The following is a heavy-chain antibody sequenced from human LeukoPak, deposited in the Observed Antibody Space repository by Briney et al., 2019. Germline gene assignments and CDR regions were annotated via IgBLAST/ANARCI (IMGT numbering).Heavy chain of an antibody. Sequence: GESLRLSCAASGFTINDNYMTWVRQAPGKGLDWVSFIYTDGTTVYAYSVKGRFTLSRDDSKNILFLQINSLRAEDTAVYYCARATQLWESKHFYYYYYLDVWGKGTTVTVSS. D-gene: IGHD3-16*01. CDR2: IYTDGTT. V-gene: IGHV3-53*01. J-gene: IGHJ6*03. CDR3: ARATQLWESKHFYYYYYLDV. CDR1: GFTINDNY.